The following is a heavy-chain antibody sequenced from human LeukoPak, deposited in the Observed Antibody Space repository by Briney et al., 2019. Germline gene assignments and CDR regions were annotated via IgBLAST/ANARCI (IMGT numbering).Heavy chain of an antibody. CDR1: GGSISSGGYY. V-gene: IGHV4-61*02. J-gene: IGHJ4*02. D-gene: IGHD3-10*01. Sequence: TSQTLSLTCTVSGGSISSGGYYWSWIRQPAGKGLEYLGRIYSTGSTNYNPSLRSRVTISVDTSKNHFSLKLSSVTAADTAVYYCARDQTYSGSGIYTYFDYWGQGILVTVSS. CDR2: IYSTGST. CDR3: ARDQTYSGSGIYTYFDY.